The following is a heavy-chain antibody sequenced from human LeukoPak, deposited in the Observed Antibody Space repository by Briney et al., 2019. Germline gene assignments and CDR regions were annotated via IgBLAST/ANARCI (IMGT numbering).Heavy chain of an antibody. CDR1: GYSFTSYW. D-gene: IGHD4-23*01. CDR3: ARRWIAGYYYYYGMDV. V-gene: IGHV5-10-1*01. J-gene: IGHJ6*02. CDR2: IDPSDSYT. Sequence: GESLKISCKGSGYSFTSYWISWVRQMPGNGLEWMGRIDPSDSYTNYSPSFQGHVTISADKSISTAYLQWSSLKASDIAMYYCARRWIAGYYYYYGMDVCGQGTTVTVSS.